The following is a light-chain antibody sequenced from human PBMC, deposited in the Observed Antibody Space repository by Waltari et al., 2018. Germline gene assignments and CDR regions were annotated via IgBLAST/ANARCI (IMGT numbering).Light chain of an antibody. CDR1: QSISRY. CDR3: QHHFRLPVT. J-gene: IGKJ1*01. Sequence: IMLTQSPGTLSLSPGERATLPCRASQSISRYLAWYQQKPGQAPRLLIYGASTRATGIPDRFSGSGSGTDFSLTISGLEPEDSAVYYCQHHFRLPVTFGQGTKVEIK. V-gene: IGKV3-20*01. CDR2: GAS.